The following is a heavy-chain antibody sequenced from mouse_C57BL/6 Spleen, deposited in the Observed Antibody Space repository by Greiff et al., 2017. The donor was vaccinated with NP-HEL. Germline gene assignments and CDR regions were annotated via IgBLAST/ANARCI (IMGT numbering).Heavy chain of an antibody. Sequence: QVQLQQPGAELVMPGASVKLSCKASGYTFTSYWMHWVKQRPGQGLEWIGEIDPSDSYTNYNQKFKGKSTLTVDKSSSTAYMQLSSLTSEDSAVYYCARGGYGNYGAYWGQGTLVTVSA. D-gene: IGHD2-10*02. J-gene: IGHJ3*01. CDR1: GYTFTSYW. V-gene: IGHV1-69*01. CDR3: ARGGYGNYGAY. CDR2: IDPSDSYT.